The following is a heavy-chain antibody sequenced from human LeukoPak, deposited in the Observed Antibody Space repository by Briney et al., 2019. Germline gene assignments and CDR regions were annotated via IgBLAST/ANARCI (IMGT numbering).Heavy chain of an antibody. D-gene: IGHD3-10*01. CDR3: ARGVPYYYGSGSYQIDY. J-gene: IGHJ4*02. V-gene: IGHV4-59*01. CDR1: GGSISSYY. Sequence: SETLSLTCTVSGGSISSYYWSWIRQPPGKGLEWIGYIYYSGSTNYNPSLKSRVTISVDTSKNQFSLKLSSVTAADTAVYYCARGVPYYYGSGSYQIDYWGQGTLVTVSS. CDR2: IYYSGST.